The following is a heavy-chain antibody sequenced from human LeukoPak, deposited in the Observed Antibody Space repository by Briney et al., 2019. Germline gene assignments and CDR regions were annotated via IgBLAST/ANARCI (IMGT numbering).Heavy chain of an antibody. J-gene: IGHJ3*02. CDR2: IYYSGST. Sequence: PSQTLSLTCTVSGGSISSGGYYWSWIRQHPGTGLEWIGYIYYSGSTYYNPSLKSRVTISVDTSKNQFSLKLSSVTAADTAVYYCARDQGGYDRHDAFDIWGQGTMVTVSS. CDR1: GGSISSGGYY. V-gene: IGHV4-31*03. D-gene: IGHD5-12*01. CDR3: ARDQGGYDRHDAFDI.